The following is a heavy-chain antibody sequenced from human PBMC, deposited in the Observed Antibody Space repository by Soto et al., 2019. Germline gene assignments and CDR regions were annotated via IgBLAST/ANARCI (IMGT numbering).Heavy chain of an antibody. Sequence: ASVKVSCKASGYTFTSYGISWVRQAPGQGLEWMGWISAYNGNTNYAQKLQGRVTMTTDTSTSTAYMELRSLRSDDTAVYYCARGAVVVPAAAYYYYYYMDVWGKGTTVTVSS. J-gene: IGHJ6*03. D-gene: IGHD2-2*01. CDR1: GYTFTSYG. V-gene: IGHV1-18*01. CDR2: ISAYNGNT. CDR3: ARGAVVVPAAAYYYYYYMDV.